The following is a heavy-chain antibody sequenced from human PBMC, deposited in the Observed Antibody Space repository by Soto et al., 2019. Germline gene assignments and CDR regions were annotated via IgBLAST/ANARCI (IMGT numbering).Heavy chain of an antibody. V-gene: IGHV3-64D*06. CDR3: VNMMVARGAFDF. J-gene: IGHJ4*02. CDR1: GFAFSSYA. D-gene: IGHD3-10*01. CDR2: ISPQGGST. Sequence: GGSLRLSCSASGFAFSSYAMHWVRQTPGKGLEYVSAISPQGGSTYYADSVKGRFTISRDDSKNTVYLQMSSLRPDDTAVYYCVNMMVARGAFDFWGQGTLVTVSS.